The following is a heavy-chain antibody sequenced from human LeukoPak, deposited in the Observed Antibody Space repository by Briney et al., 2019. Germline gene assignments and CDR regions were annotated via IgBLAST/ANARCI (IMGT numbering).Heavy chain of an antibody. J-gene: IGHJ5*02. CDR1: GYTFTNYG. V-gene: IGHV1-18*04. Sequence: ASVKVSCKASGYTFTNYGVTWVRQAPGQGLEWIGWISAYNGDRNYVQKFQGRVTMTTDTSTSTAYMELRSLTSDDSATYYCARDTNSAGDLTWFDPWGQGTLVTVFS. CDR2: ISAYNGDR. D-gene: IGHD2-2*01. CDR3: ARDTNSAGDLTWFDP.